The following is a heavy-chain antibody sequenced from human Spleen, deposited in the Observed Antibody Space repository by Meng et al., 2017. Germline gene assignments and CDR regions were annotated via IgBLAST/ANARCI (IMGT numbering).Heavy chain of an antibody. V-gene: IGHV4-34*01. Sequence: QVQVQQWDAGLLKPSETLSLTCVVSGGSFSDYYWSWIRQPPGKGLEWIGEINRSGSTNYNPSLESRATISVDTSQNNLSLKLSSVTAADSAVYYCAREAGPILSFDYWGQGTLVTVSS. CDR2: INRSGST. CDR3: AREAGPILSFDY. J-gene: IGHJ4*02. D-gene: IGHD2/OR15-2a*01. CDR1: GGSFSDYY.